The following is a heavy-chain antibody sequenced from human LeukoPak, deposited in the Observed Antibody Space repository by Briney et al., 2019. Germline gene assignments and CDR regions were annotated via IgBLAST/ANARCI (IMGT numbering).Heavy chain of an antibody. CDR2: TYYRSKWYN. V-gene: IGHV6-1*01. J-gene: IGHJ4*01. CDR1: GDNVSSNCAA. Sequence: SQTLSLRCVISGDNVSSNCAAGNWIRQSPSRGLEWLGRTYYRSKWYNDYAVSVKSRITINPDTSKNQFSLQLNSVTPEDTAVYYCAREGLYFGCCGQVTLVTVSS. CDR3: AREGLYFGC. D-gene: IGHD3/OR15-3a*01.